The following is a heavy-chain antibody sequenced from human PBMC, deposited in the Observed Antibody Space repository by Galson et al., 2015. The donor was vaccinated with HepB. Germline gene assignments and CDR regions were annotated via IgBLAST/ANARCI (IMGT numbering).Heavy chain of an antibody. CDR2: IIPILGIA. J-gene: IGHJ4*02. Sequence: SVKVSCKASGYTFTSYTISWVRQAPGQGLEWMGRIIPILGIANYAQKFQGRVTITADKSTSTAYMELSSLRSEDTAVYYCALSLRRQYYSDYWGQGTLVTVSS. D-gene: IGHD4-11*01. CDR1: GYTFTSYT. V-gene: IGHV1-69*02. CDR3: ALSLRRQYYSDY.